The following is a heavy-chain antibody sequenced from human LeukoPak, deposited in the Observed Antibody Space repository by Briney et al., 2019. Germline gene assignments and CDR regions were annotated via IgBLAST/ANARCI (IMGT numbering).Heavy chain of an antibody. CDR3: AKEYSGGYYGEYYFDY. J-gene: IGHJ4*02. CDR2: ISWNSGSI. V-gene: IGHV3-9*01. Sequence: PGRSLRLSCAASGFTFDDYAMHWVRQAPGKGLEWVSGISWNSGSIGYADSVKGRFTISRDNAKNSLYLQMNSLRAEDTALYYCAKEYSGGYYGEYYFDYWGQGTLVTVSS. CDR1: GFTFDDYA. D-gene: IGHD1-26*01.